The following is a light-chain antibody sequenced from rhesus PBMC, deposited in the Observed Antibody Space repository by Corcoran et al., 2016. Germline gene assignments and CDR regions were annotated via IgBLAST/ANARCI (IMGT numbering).Light chain of an antibody. CDR2: AAA. V-gene: IGKV1-28*01. CDR3: LQHNSDPWT. J-gene: IGKJ1*01. Sequence: DIQMTQSPSSLSASVGDTVTITCRASQGISSSFNWFQQKPEKAPKLLIYAAARFASGVPSRFSGSGSGTEFSLTISSLQPEDFAAYYCLQHNSDPWTFGQGTKVEIK. CDR1: QGISSS.